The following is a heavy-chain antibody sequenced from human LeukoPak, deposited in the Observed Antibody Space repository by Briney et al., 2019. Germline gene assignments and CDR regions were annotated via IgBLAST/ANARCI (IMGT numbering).Heavy chain of an antibody. V-gene: IGHV3-23*01. CDR3: AKDWTGTRIYYGMDV. CDR2: ISGGGGST. J-gene: IGHJ6*02. Sequence: HPGGSLRLSCAASGFTFSSYSMNWVRLAPGKGLEWVSGISGGGGSTYYADSVRGRFTISRDNSKNTLYLQMNSLRAEDTAVYYCAKDWTGTRIYYGMDVWGQGTTVTVSS. D-gene: IGHD3/OR15-3a*01. CDR1: GFTFSSYS.